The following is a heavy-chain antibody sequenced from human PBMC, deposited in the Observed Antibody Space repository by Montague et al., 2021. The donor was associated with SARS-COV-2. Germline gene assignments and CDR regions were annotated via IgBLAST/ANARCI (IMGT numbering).Heavy chain of an antibody. D-gene: IGHD3-9*01. J-gene: IGHJ5*02. V-gene: IGHV4-59*12. CDR3: TRGRAISTLFVPHQRWFDP. Sequence: SETLSLTCTVSGVSISSYYWSWIRQPPGKGLEWIGCIYFSGSTNYNPSLKSRVTISVDTSKNQFSLKLSSVTAADTAVYYCTRGRAISTLFVPHQRWFDPWGQGTLVTVSS. CDR2: IYFSGST. CDR1: GVSISSYY.